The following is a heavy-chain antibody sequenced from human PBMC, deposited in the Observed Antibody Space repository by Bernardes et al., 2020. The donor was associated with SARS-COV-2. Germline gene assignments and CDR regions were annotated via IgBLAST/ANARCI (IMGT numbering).Heavy chain of an antibody. J-gene: IGHJ3*02. D-gene: IGHD1-26*01. Sequence: GGSLRPSCAASGFTLSDYYMDWVRQAPDRGLEWVGRSRSKAKGYSTEYAASVRGRFTISRDESKNSLSLQMNSLKTEDTAVYYCARGSRSFDIWGRGTMVTVSS. V-gene: IGHV3-72*01. CDR3: ARGSRSFDI. CDR1: GFTLSDYY. CDR2: SRSKAKGYST.